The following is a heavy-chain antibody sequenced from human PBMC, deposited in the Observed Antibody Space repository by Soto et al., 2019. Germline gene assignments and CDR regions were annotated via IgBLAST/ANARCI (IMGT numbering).Heavy chain of an antibody. Sequence: GGSLRLSCAASGFTFSSYGMHWVRQAPGKGLEWVAVIWYDGSNKYYADSVKGRFTISRDNSKNTLYLQMNSLRAEDTAVYYCARARIDYDYGMDVWGQGTTVTVSS. V-gene: IGHV3-33*01. CDR2: IWYDGSNK. CDR3: ARARIDYDYGMDV. CDR1: GFTFSSYG. J-gene: IGHJ6*02.